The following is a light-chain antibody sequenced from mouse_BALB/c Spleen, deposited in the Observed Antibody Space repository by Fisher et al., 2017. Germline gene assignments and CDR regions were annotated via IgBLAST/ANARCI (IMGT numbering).Light chain of an antibody. Sequence: IVLTQSTAIMSASPGEKVTMTCSASSSVSYMHWYQQKSGTSPKRWIYDTSNLASGVPSRFSGSGSGTSYSLTISRMEAEDAATYYCRQRSSYTFGGGTKLEIK. CDR3: RQRSSYT. CDR2: DTS. CDR1: SSVSY. J-gene: IGKJ2*01. V-gene: IGKV4-59*01.